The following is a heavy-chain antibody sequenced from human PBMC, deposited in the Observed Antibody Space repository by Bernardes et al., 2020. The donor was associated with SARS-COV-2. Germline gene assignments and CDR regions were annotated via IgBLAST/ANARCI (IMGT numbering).Heavy chain of an antibody. CDR2: ISWNSGSI. CDR3: AKGRATGEFDY. J-gene: IGHJ4*02. V-gene: IGHV3-9*01. Sequence: GGSLRLSCAASGFTFDDYAMHWVRQAPGKGLEWVSGISWNSGSIGYADSVKGRFTISRDNSKNTLYLQMNSLRAEDTAVYYCAKGRATGEFDYRGQGTLVTVSS. CDR1: GFTFDDYA.